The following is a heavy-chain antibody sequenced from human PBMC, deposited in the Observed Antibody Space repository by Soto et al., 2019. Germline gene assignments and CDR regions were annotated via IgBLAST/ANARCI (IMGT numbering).Heavy chain of an antibody. D-gene: IGHD6-19*01. V-gene: IGHV4-30-4*01. CDR1: GGSISSGYYY. CDR2: IYYSGNT. CDR3: ARDGQPVYSSGWYATTYYYGMDV. J-gene: IGHJ6*02. Sequence: SETLSLTCSVSGGSISSGYYYWSWIRQPPGKGLEWIGNIYYSGNTYYNPSLKSRLIISIDTSKNQFSLKVGSVTAADTAVYYCARDGQPVYSSGWYATTYYYGMDVWGQGTTVTVSS.